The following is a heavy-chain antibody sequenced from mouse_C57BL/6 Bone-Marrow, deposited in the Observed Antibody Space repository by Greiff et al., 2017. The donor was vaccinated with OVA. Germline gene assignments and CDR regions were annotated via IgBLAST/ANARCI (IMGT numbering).Heavy chain of an antibody. V-gene: IGHV1-58*01. CDR2: IYIGNGYT. CDR1: GYTFTSYG. Sequence: EVKLLESGAELVRPGSSVKMSCKTSGYTFTSYGINWVKQRPGQGLEWIGYIYIGNGYTEYNEKFKGKATLTSDTSSSTAYMQLSSLTSEDSAIYCCASDYGSSPYWYFDVWGTGTTVTVSS. CDR3: ASDYGSSPYWYFDV. J-gene: IGHJ1*03. D-gene: IGHD1-1*01.